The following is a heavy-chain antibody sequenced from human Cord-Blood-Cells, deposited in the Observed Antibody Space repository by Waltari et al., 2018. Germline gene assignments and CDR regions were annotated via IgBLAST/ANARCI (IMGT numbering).Heavy chain of an antibody. CDR2: ISYDGSNK. CDR1: GFTFSSSA. D-gene: IGHD6-13*01. CDR3: ANSGYSSSWPFDY. Sequence: QVQLVESGGGVVQPGRSLSLSCAASGFTFSSSAMHWVRQAPGKGLEWVAVISYDGSNKYYADSVKGRFTISRDNSKNTLYLQMNSLRAEDTAVYYCANSGYSSSWPFDYWGQGTLVTVSS. J-gene: IGHJ4*02. V-gene: IGHV3-30-3*01.